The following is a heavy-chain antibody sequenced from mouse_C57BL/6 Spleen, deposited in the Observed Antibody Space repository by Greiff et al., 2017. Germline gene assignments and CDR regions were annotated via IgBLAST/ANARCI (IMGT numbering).Heavy chain of an antibody. V-gene: IGHV1-15*01. Sequence: QVQLQQSGAELVRPGASVTLSCKASGYTFTDYEMHWVKQTPVHGLEWIGAIDPETGGTAYNQKFKGKAILTADKSSSTAYMELRSLTSEDSAVYYCTRSQIYYGNYVYWYFDVWGTGTTVTVSS. CDR2: IDPETGGT. CDR1: GYTFTDYE. CDR3: TRSQIYYGNYVYWYFDV. D-gene: IGHD2-1*01. J-gene: IGHJ1*03.